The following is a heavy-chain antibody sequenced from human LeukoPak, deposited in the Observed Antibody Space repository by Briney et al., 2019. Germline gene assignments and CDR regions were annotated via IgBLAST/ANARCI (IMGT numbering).Heavy chain of an antibody. D-gene: IGHD2-8*01. CDR1: GYTFTGYY. CDR2: INPNSGGT. V-gene: IGHV1-2*06. CDR3: ARGYGTSYGGASDI. J-gene: IGHJ3*02. Sequence: ASVKVSCKASGYTFTGYYIHWVRQAPGQGLEWMGRINPNSGGTNYAQRFQGRVTMTRDTSISTGYMELSRLRSDDTAAYYCARGYGTSYGGASDIWGQGTMVTVSS.